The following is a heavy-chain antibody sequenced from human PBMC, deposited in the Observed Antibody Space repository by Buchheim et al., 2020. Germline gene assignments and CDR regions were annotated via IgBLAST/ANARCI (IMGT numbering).Heavy chain of an antibody. D-gene: IGHD5-18*01. CDR3: ARENTAMVRPYDY. CDR1: GFTFTNYP. J-gene: IGHJ4*02. Sequence: EVQLVESGGGLVQPGGSLRLSCAASGFTFTNYPMNWVRQAPGKGLEWLSYISSSSSTIYYPASVKGRFTVSRDNAQNSLYLQMNSLRAEDTAVYYCARENTAMVRPYDYWGQGTL. V-gene: IGHV3-48*01. CDR2: ISSSSSTI.